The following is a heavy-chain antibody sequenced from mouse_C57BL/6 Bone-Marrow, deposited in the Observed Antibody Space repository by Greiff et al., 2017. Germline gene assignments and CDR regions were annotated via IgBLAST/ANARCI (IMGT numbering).Heavy chain of an antibody. J-gene: IGHJ3*01. Sequence: QVQLQQPGAELVKPGASVKLSCKASGYTFTSYWMHWVKQRPGQGLEWIGMIHPNSGSTNYNEKFKSKATLTVDKSSSTAYMQLSSLTSDDSAVYYCARDCDYGSSAWFAYWGQGTLVTVSA. CDR2: IHPNSGST. D-gene: IGHD1-1*01. CDR3: ARDCDYGSSAWFAY. CDR1: GYTFTSYW. V-gene: IGHV1-64*01.